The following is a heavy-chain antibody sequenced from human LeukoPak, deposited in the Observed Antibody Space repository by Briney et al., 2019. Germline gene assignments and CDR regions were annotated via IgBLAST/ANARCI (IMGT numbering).Heavy chain of an antibody. CDR2: INHSGST. D-gene: IGHD6-13*01. CDR3: ARGNSSSWTTFDY. CDR1: GGSFSGYY. V-gene: IGHV4-34*01. Sequence: SETLSLTCAVYGGSFSGYYWSWIRQPPGKGLEWIGEINHSGSTNHNPSLKSRVTISVDTSKNQFSLKLSSVTAADTAVYYCARGNSSSWTTFDYWGQGTLVTVSS. J-gene: IGHJ4*02.